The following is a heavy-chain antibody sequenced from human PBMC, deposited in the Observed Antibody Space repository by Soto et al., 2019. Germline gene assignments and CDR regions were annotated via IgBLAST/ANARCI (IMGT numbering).Heavy chain of an antibody. J-gene: IGHJ4*02. CDR1: GFTFSGSS. CDR2: SRSKANNYAT. CDR3: ASLIYDSSNFCDNDY. V-gene: IGHV3-73*02. D-gene: IGHD3-22*01. Sequence: EVQLVESGGGLVQPGGSLRLSCAASGFTFSGSSMHWVRQASGKGLEWVARSRSKANNYATTYAASVKGRFTISRDESKNTTYLQMNSLKTEDTAIYYCASLIYDSSNFCDNDYWGQGTLVTVSS.